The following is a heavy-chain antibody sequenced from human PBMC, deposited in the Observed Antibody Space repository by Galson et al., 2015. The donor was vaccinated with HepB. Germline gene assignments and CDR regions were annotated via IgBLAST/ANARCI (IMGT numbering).Heavy chain of an antibody. D-gene: IGHD4-23*01. Sequence: VKVSCKVSGYTFTDYYIHWVRQAPGKGLEWMGLVDPEDGETIFAEKFQGRVTVTADTSTDTAYMDLSSLRSEDTAIYYCAAGYGGYSRGRGPFDPWGQGTLVTVSS. J-gene: IGHJ5*02. CDR3: AAGYGGYSRGRGPFDP. V-gene: IGHV1-69-2*01. CDR1: GYTFTDYY. CDR2: VDPEDGET.